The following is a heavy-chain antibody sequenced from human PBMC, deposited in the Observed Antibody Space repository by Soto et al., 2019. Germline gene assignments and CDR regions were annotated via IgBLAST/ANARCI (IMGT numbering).Heavy chain of an antibody. Sequence: QVQLVQSGAEVKKPGASVKVSCKASGYTFTSYAMHWVRQAPGQRLEWMGWINAGNGNTKYSQKFQGRVTITRDTYANTAYMEIRRLRSEDTAVYYCARDPGYSYGYNWGQGTLVTVSS. CDR2: INAGNGNT. J-gene: IGHJ4*02. V-gene: IGHV1-3*01. D-gene: IGHD5-18*01. CDR1: GYTFTSYA. CDR3: ARDPGYSYGYN.